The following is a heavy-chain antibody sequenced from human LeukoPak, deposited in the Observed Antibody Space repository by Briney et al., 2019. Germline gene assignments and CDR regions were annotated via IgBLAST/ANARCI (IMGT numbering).Heavy chain of an antibody. D-gene: IGHD6-19*01. CDR2: ITSSGTTI. J-gene: IGHJ4*02. CDR1: GFTFSSYA. V-gene: IGHV3-48*04. CDR3: ARDLSGGNLDY. Sequence: GGSLGLSCAASGFTFSSYAMHWVRQAPGKGLEWISYITSSGTTIYYADSVKGRFTISRDNAKNSLFLQLNSLRAEDTAVYFCARDLSGGNLDYWGQGALVTVAS.